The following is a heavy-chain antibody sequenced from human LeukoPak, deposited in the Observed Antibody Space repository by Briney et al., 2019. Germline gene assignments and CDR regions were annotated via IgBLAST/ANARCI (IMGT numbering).Heavy chain of an antibody. CDR1: GYSFTSYW. V-gene: IGHV5-51*01. D-gene: IGHD2-15*01. Sequence: TRGESLKISCKGSGYSFTSYWIGWVRQMPGKGLEWMGIIYPGDSDTRYSPSFRGQVTTSADKSISTAYLQWSSLKASDTAMYYCAAGGGELLPANWFDPWGQGTLVTVSS. CDR2: IYPGDSDT. CDR3: AAGGGELLPANWFDP. J-gene: IGHJ5*02.